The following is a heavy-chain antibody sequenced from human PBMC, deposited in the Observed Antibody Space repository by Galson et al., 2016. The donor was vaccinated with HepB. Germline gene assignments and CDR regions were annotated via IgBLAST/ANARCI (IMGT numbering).Heavy chain of an antibody. V-gene: IGHV1-69*06. CDR3: ASASQHSFVDY. Sequence: SVKVSCKASGVTFTSHGFTWVRQAPGQGLEWMGGIMPVLNKVVYAQKFQGRVTITADKSTSTVYMRLSSLRSEDTAIYYCASASQHSFVDYWGQGTLVTVSS. CDR1: GVTFTSHG. CDR2: IMPVLNKV. D-gene: IGHD5-18*01. J-gene: IGHJ4*02.